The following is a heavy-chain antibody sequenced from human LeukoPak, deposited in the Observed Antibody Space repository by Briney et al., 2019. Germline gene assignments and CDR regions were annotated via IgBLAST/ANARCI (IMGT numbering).Heavy chain of an antibody. CDR3: ARDDVAWNDVHWFDP. D-gene: IGHD1-1*01. J-gene: IGHJ5*02. V-gene: IGHV3-21*01. Sequence: GGSLRLSCAAPGFTFSSYAMNWVRQAPGKGLEWVSSISSTGSSIYYADSVKGRFTISRDNAKNSLYLQMSSLRVEDTAVYYCARDDVAWNDVHWFDPWGQGTLVTVSS. CDR1: GFTFSSYA. CDR2: ISSTGSSI.